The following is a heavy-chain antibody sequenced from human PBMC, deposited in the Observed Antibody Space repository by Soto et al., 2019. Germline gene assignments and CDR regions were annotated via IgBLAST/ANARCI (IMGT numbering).Heavy chain of an antibody. CDR1: GGSISSAAFF. Sequence: PSETLSLTCTVSGGSISSAAFFWTWIRQPPGKGLEWIGSIYYSGSTYYNPSLKSRVTISVDTSKNQFSLKLSSVTAADTAVYYCARQLGYSYGYYYYGMDVWGQGTTVTVSS. J-gene: IGHJ6*02. CDR2: IYYSGST. D-gene: IGHD5-18*01. CDR3: ARQLGYSYGYYYYGMDV. V-gene: IGHV4-39*01.